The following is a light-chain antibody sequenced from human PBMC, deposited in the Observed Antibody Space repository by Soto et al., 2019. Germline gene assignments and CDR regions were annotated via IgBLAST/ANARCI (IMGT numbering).Light chain of an antibody. CDR3: QQYNNWPPWT. CDR2: GAS. V-gene: IGKV3-15*01. CDR1: QSVSSN. J-gene: IGKJ1*01. Sequence: EIVMTQSPATLSVSPGERATLSCRGSQSVSSNLAWYQQKPGQAPRLLIYGASTRATGIPARFSGSGSGTEFTLTISSLRSEDFAVYYCQQYNNWPPWTFGQGTKVDI.